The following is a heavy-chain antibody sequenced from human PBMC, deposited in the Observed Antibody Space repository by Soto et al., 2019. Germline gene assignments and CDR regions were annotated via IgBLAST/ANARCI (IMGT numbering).Heavy chain of an antibody. V-gene: IGHV1-18*01. J-gene: IGHJ3*02. CDR3: ARRIVVVTYDAFDI. D-gene: IGHD3-22*01. CDR1: CYTFTSYG. CDR2: ISAYNGNT. Sequence: SGKVSFKASCYTFTSYGISWVRQAPGQGLEWMGWISAYNGNTNYAQKLQGRVTMTTDTSTSTAYMELRSLRSDDTAVYYCARRIVVVTYDAFDIWGQGTMVTVSS.